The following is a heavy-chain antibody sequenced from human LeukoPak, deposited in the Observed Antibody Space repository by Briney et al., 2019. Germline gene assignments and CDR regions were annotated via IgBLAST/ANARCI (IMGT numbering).Heavy chain of an antibody. Sequence: PSETLSLTCTVSGGSISSSSYYWGWIRQPPGKGLEWIGSIYHSGSTYYNPSLKSRVTISVDTSKNQFSLKLSSVTAADTAVYYCARRASGNYFDYWGQGTLVTVSS. J-gene: IGHJ4*02. CDR2: IYHSGST. D-gene: IGHD6-6*01. CDR3: ARRASGNYFDY. CDR1: GGSISSSSYY. V-gene: IGHV4-39*01.